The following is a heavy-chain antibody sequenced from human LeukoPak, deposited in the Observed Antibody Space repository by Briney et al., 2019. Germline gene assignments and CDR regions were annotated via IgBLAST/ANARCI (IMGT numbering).Heavy chain of an antibody. CDR2: LSSSGSTT. D-gene: IGHD3-10*01. Sequence: VGSLRLSCAASGVTFSTYAMSLVRQAPGKRLEWVSGLSSSGSTTYYANSVKGRFTISKDSSKNMLYLQMNSLRAEDTAVYYCATYGSGTSYRNGFDYWGQGTLVTVSS. V-gene: IGHV3-23*01. CDR1: GVTFSTYA. CDR3: ATYGSGTSYRNGFDY. J-gene: IGHJ4*02.